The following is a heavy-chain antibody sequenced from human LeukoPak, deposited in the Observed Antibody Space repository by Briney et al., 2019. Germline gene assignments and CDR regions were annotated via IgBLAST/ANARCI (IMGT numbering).Heavy chain of an antibody. CDR2: VTGGAVAT. J-gene: IGHJ4*02. V-gene: IGHV3-23*01. Sequence: GGSLRVSCAASGFNFRSYAMSWVRQAPGKGLEWVSTVTGGAVATYYADSVRGRHTISRDNSKNTLYLQMNSLRAEDTAVYYCARDSPLKGYNSGWATNSFDFWGQGTLVTVSS. D-gene: IGHD6-19*01. CDR1: GFNFRSYA. CDR3: ARDSPLKGYNSGWATNSFDF.